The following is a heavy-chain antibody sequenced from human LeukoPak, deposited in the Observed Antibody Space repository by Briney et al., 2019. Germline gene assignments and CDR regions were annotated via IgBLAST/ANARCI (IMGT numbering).Heavy chain of an antibody. CDR2: IYYSGST. J-gene: IGHJ4*02. V-gene: IGHV4-59*12. D-gene: IGHD3-10*01. CDR3: ARRLGGYYYGSGSYGY. CDR1: GGSISSYY. Sequence: ASETLSLTCTVSGGSISSYYWSWIRQPPGKGLEWIGYIYYSGSTNYNPSLKSRVTISVDTSKNQFSLKLSSVTAADTAVYYCARRLGGYYYGSGSYGYWGQGTLVTVSS.